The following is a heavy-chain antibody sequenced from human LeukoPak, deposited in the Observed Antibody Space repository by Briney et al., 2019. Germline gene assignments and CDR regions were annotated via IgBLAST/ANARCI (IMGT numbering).Heavy chain of an antibody. V-gene: IGHV3-48*03. D-gene: IGHD3-3*01. CDR2: ISCSCSTI. CDR3: ARAYYDFWSGYGASYYYGMDV. J-gene: IGHJ6*02. CDR1: GFTFSSYE. Sequence: GGSLRLSCAASGFTFSSYEMNWVRQAPGKGLEGVSYISCSCSTIYYVDSVQGRFTISRDNAKNSLYLQMNGLRAEDTAVYYCARAYYDFWSGYGASYYYGMDVWGQGTTVTVSS.